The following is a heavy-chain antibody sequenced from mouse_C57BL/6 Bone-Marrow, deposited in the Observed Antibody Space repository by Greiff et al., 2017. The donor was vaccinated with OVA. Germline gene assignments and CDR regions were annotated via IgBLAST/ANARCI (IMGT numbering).Heavy chain of an antibody. V-gene: IGHV1-15*01. CDR2: IDPETGGT. CDR1: GYTFPDYE. CDR3: TVYHYGPRYFDV. J-gene: IGHJ1*03. Sequence: VQLQQSGAELVRPGASVTLSCKASGYTFPDYEMHWVKQTPVHGLEWIGAIDPETGGTAYNQKFKGKAILTADKSSSTAYMELRSLTSEDSAVYYCTVYHYGPRYFDVWGTGTTVTVSS. D-gene: IGHD1-1*01.